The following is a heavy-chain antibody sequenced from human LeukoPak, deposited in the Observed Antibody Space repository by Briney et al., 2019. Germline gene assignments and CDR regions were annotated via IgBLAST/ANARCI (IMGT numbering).Heavy chain of an antibody. CDR1: GFTFSSYA. D-gene: IGHD6-13*01. V-gene: IGHV3-23*01. CDR2: ISGSGDST. Sequence: GGSLRLSCAASGFTFSSYAMSWVRQAPGKGLEWVSAISGSGDSTYYGDSVKGRFTISRDNSENTLYLQMNSLRAEDTAVYYCAKTRPLDSSSWSHGDYWGQGTLVTVSS. CDR3: AKTRPLDSSSWSHGDY. J-gene: IGHJ4*02.